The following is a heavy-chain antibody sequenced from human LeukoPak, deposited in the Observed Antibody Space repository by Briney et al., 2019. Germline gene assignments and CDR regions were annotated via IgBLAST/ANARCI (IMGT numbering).Heavy chain of an antibody. Sequence: PSETLSLTCTVSGGSISSSSYYWGWIRQPPGKGLEWIGSIYYSGSTYYNPSLKSRVTISVDTSKNQFSLKLSSVTAADTAVYYCARDLAGGLLWFGELLHPSKYYFDYWGQGTLVTVSS. CDR1: GGSISSSSYY. CDR2: IYYSGST. CDR3: ARDLAGGLLWFGELLHPSKYYFDY. V-gene: IGHV4-39*07. J-gene: IGHJ4*02. D-gene: IGHD3-10*01.